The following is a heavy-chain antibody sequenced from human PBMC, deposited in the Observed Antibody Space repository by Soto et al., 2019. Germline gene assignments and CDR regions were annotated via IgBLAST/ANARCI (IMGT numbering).Heavy chain of an antibody. V-gene: IGHV3-74*01. CDR3: VRLRGRSIVTYVMDV. D-gene: IGHD2-21*01. J-gene: IGHJ6*02. Sequence: EVHMVESGGGLVQPGGSLRLSCAASGFTFSSYWMHWVRQAPGEGLVWVSRISGDGRTATYADSVKGRFTISRDNAENTLYLQMNSLRAEDTALYYCVRLRGRSIVTYVMDVWGQGTTVTVSS. CDR1: GFTFSSYW. CDR2: ISGDGRTA.